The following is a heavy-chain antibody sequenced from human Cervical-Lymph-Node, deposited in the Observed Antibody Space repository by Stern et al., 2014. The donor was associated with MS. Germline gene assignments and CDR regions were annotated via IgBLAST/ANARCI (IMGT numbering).Heavy chain of an antibody. J-gene: IGHJ4*02. CDR1: GFSFSRYA. V-gene: IGHV3-33*01. CDR2: IWYDGRNP. Sequence: VQLVESGGGVVQPGRSLRLSCAASGFSFSRYAMHWVRQAPGNGLEWVALIWYDGRNPDYADPVTGRFTSAGDNCKNKLYLQMNSLRAEDTAVYYCASAYSSSHYYFDYWGQGTLVTVSS. CDR3: ASAYSSSHYYFDY. D-gene: IGHD6-13*01.